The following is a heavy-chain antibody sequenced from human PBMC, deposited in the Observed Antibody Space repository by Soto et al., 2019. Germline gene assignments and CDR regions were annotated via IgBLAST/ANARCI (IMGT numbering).Heavy chain of an antibody. J-gene: IGHJ4*02. V-gene: IGHV3-9*01. D-gene: IGHD2-15*01. Sequence: ALRLSCVASGFTFDDYAMHWVRRAPGKGLEWVSGINWNSEKIGYADSVKGRFTISRDNAKNSLSLQMNSLRVEDTALYLCAKEYPSCSSSSCSLEGILDYWGQGTLVTVSS. CDR2: INWNSEKI. CDR1: GFTFDDYA. CDR3: AKEYPSCSSSSCSLEGILDY.